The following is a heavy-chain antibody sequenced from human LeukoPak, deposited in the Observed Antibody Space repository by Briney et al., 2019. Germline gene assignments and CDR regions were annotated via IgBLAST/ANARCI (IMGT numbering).Heavy chain of an antibody. D-gene: IGHD2-15*01. CDR1: GFTFDDYA. CDR3: AKVIAHLSYAMDV. CDR2: ISRDSRVT. Sequence: PGGSQRLSCAASGFTFDDYAMHWVRQPPGKGLEWVAGISRDSRVTGYADSVKGRFTISRDSGEKFVYLQMNSLRTEDTALYYCAKVIAHLSYAMDVWGQGTTVTVSS. J-gene: IGHJ6*02. V-gene: IGHV3-9*01.